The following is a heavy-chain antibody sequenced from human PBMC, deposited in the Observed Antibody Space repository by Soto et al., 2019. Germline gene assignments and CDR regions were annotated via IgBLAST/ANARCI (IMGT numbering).Heavy chain of an antibody. CDR2: ISGGDDNT. CDR3: SKDPRYCTSYSCAYPWFDP. Sequence: SLRLPCASSGSTFTNYAIYWVRQAPGKGLEWVSTISGGDDNTYYADPAKGRFAITSDNAKNTLYLQMNSLRAEDTAIYYCSKDPRYCTSYSCAYPWFDPWGQGTLVTVSS. J-gene: IGHJ5*02. V-gene: IGHV3-23*01. D-gene: IGHD2-8*01. CDR1: GSTFTNYA.